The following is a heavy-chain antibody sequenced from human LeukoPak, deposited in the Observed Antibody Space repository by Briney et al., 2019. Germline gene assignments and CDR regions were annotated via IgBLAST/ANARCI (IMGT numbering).Heavy chain of an antibody. CDR1: GYTFTGYY. V-gene: IGHV1-2*06. CDR2: INPNSGGT. Sequence: GASVKVSCKASGYTFTGYYMHWVRQAPGQGFEWMGRINPNSGGTNYAQKFQGRVTMTRDTSISTAYMELSRLRSDDTAVYHCARDIAAAGTWGGGDYWGQGTLVTVSS. D-gene: IGHD6-13*01. CDR3: ARDIAAAGTWGGGDY. J-gene: IGHJ4*02.